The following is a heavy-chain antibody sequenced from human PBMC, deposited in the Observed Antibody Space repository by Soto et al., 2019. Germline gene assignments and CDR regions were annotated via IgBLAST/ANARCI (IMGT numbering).Heavy chain of an antibody. V-gene: IGHV1-18*01. D-gene: IGHD6-19*01. Sequence: ASVKVSCKASGYTFTIYCISWVRQAPGQGLEWMGWISAYNGNTNYAQKLQGRVTMTTDTSTSTAYMELRSLRSDDTAVYYCARAPGYSSGSWLDYWGQGTLVTVSS. CDR3: ARAPGYSSGSWLDY. J-gene: IGHJ4*02. CDR1: GYTFTIYC. CDR2: ISAYNGNT.